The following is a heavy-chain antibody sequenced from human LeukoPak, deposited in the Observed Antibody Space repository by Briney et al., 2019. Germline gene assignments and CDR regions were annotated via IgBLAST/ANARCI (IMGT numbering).Heavy chain of an antibody. D-gene: IGHD2-15*01. J-gene: IGHJ4*02. CDR2: INAGNGNT. CDR3: ARGGDIVVVAAATTNFDY. V-gene: IGHV1-3*01. CDR1: GYTFTSYA. Sequence: GASVKVSCKASGYTFTSYAMHWVRQAPGQRLEWMGWINAGNGNTKYSQKFQGRVTITRDTSASTAYMELSSLRSEGTAVYYCARGGDIVVVAAATTNFDYWGQGTLVTVSS.